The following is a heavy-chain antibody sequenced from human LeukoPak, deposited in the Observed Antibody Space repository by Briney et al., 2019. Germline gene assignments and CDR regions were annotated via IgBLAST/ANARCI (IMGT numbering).Heavy chain of an antibody. Sequence: SETLSLTCAVYGGSFSDYYWTWIRQTPGRGLEWIGEMSPSGSSNYNPSLKSRVTISVDTSKNQFSLKLRSVTAADTAVYYCARGRQDVNMILVVMAGVSYYLDVWSKGTTVTVS. J-gene: IGHJ6*03. CDR3: ARGRQDVNMILVVMAGVSYYLDV. CDR1: GGSFSDYY. V-gene: IGHV4-34*01. CDR2: MSPSGSS. D-gene: IGHD3-22*01.